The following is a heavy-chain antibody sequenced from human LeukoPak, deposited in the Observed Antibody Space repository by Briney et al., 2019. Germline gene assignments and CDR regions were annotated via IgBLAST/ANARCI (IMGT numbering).Heavy chain of an antibody. Sequence: ASVKVSCKASGYTFTNYPMNWVRQAPGQGLEWMGWIDTNTGKPTYAQGFTGRFVFSLDTPVTTAYLQISSLKGEDTAVYHCARDSYCSAGTCYSRVGYWGQGTLVIVSS. J-gene: IGHJ4*02. CDR1: GYTFTNYP. CDR3: ARDSYCSAGTCYSRVGY. CDR2: IDTNTGKP. V-gene: IGHV7-4-1*02. D-gene: IGHD2-15*01.